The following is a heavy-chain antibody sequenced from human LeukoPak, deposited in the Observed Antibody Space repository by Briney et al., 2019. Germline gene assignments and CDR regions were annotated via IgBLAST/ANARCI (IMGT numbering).Heavy chain of an antibody. CDR2: ISAYNGNT. CDR1: GYTFTSYG. D-gene: IGHD3-3*01. J-gene: IGHJ4*02. CDR3: ARSITIFGVVIIGVGQPPDY. V-gene: IGHV1-18*01. Sequence: GASVKVSCKASGYTFTSYGISWVRQAPGQGLERMGWISAYNGNTNYAQKLQGRVTMTTDTSTSTAYMELRSLRSDDTAVYYCARSITIFGVVIIGVGQPPDYWGQGTLVTVSS.